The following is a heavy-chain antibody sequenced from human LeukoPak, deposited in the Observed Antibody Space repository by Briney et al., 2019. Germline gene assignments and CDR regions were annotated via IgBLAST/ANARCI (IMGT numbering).Heavy chain of an antibody. J-gene: IGHJ4*02. V-gene: IGHV3-30*18. D-gene: IGHD5-24*01. Sequence: GGSLRLSCAASGFTFSSYNMNWVRQAPGKGLEWVAVISYDGSNKYYADSVKGRFTISRDNSKNTLYLQMNSLRAEDTAVYYCAKSERRDVNRPFDYWGQGTLVTVSS. CDR2: ISYDGSNK. CDR3: AKSERRDVNRPFDY. CDR1: GFTFSSYN.